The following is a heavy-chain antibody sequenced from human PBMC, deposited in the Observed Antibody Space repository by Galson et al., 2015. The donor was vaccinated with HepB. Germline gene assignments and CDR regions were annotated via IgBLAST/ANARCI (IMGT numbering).Heavy chain of an antibody. CDR1: GFTVSSNY. D-gene: IGHD3-10*01. CDR3: ARGETNTMVRGGDFDY. J-gene: IGHJ4*02. Sequence: SLRLSCAASGFTVSSNYMSWVRQAPGKGLEWVSVIYSGDNTYYADSVKGRFTISRDNSKNTLYLQMNSLRAEDTAVYYCARGETNTMVRGGDFDYWGQGTLVTVSS. V-gene: IGHV3-53*01. CDR2: IYSGDNT.